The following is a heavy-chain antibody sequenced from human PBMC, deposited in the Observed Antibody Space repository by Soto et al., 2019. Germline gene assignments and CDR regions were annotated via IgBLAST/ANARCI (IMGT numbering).Heavy chain of an antibody. CDR3: ARDPSGYPFDY. Sequence: QVQLVESGGGLVYPGGSLRLSCAASGFTFSDYYMSWIRQAPGKGLEWLSYISSSGSDIYYADSAKGRFTISRDNAKNSLYLQMHSLRAEETAVYYCARDPSGYPFDYWGQGTQVTVSS. CDR2: ISSSGSDI. J-gene: IGHJ4*02. D-gene: IGHD5-12*01. V-gene: IGHV3-11*01. CDR1: GFTFSDYY.